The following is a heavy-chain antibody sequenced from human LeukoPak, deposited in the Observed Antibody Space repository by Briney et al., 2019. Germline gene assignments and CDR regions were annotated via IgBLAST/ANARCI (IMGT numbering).Heavy chain of an antibody. V-gene: IGHV3-48*03. D-gene: IGHD3-10*01. CDR1: GFTFSNYE. Sequence: GGSLRLSCAASGFTFSNYEINWVRQAPGRGLEWISYISGSGTSIYHANSVKGRFTISRDNAKNSVYLQMNSLRAEDTAVYYCAKVTYGSGTYGAFDYWGQGTLVTVSS. J-gene: IGHJ4*02. CDR2: ISGSGTSI. CDR3: AKVTYGSGTYGAFDY.